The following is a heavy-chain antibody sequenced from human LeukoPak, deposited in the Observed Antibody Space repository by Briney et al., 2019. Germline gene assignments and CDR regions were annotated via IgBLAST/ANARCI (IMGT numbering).Heavy chain of an antibody. V-gene: IGHV1-2*02. J-gene: IGHJ4*02. CDR2: INPNSGGT. CDR1: GYTFTGYY. CDR3: ARGALREDYFDY. Sequence: ASVKVSCKASGYTFTGYYMHWVRQAPGQGLEWMGWINPNSGGTNYAQKFQGRVTMTGDTSISTAYMELSRLRSDDTVVYYCARGALREDYFDYWGQGTLVTVSS.